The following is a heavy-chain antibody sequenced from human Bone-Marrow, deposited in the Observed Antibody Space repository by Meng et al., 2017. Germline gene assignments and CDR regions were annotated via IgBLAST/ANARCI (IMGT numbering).Heavy chain of an antibody. V-gene: IGHV4-31*01. CDR2: IYYTENT. Sequence: GPGGCKPAQGLALTCSVSGGSINSAGYYWSWIRQHPGKGLEWIGYIYYTENTYYNPSLKSPMTISLDKSKNQFSLKLNSVTVADTAVYYCARGGASCSSGGCSLGWFDPWGQGTLVTVFS. J-gene: IGHJ5*02. CDR1: GGSINSAGYY. D-gene: IGHD2-15*01. CDR3: ARGGASCSSGGCSLGWFDP.